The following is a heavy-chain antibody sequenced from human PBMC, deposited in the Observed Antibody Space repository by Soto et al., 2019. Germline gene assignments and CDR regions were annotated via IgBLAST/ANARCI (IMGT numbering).Heavy chain of an antibody. V-gene: IGHV1-8*02. Sequence: ASVKVSCKASGYTFTSYDINWVRQATGQGLEWMGWMNPNSGNTGYAQKFQGIGTMTRNPSISTAYMELSSLRSEDTAVYYCARGVERSYSSSSGAFDIWGQGTMVTVSS. CDR3: ARGVERSYSSSSGAFDI. J-gene: IGHJ3*02. D-gene: IGHD6-6*01. CDR2: MNPNSGNT. CDR1: GYTFTSYD.